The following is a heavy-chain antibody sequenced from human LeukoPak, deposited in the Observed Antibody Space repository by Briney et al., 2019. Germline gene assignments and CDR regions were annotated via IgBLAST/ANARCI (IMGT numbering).Heavy chain of an antibody. Sequence: GGSVKVSCKSSGYTFTGYYIHWVRQAPGQGLEWMGWIYPNSGGRNFARKFEGRVTMTKDRSLTTAYMELSTLTFDDTAVYYCARASSSWSHSWFDPWGQGTLVTVSS. CDR1: GYTFTGYY. D-gene: IGHD6-13*01. J-gene: IGHJ5*02. CDR2: IYPNSGGR. CDR3: ARASSSWSHSWFDP. V-gene: IGHV1-2*02.